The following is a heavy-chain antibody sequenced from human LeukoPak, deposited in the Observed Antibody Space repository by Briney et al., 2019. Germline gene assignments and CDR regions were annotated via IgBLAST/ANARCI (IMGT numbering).Heavy chain of an antibody. Sequence: SETLSLTCAVYGGSFSDYYWTWIRQPPGKGLEWIGEIDHSGSTNYNPPLKSRVTISVDTSKKQFFLRLSSVTAADTAVYYCAKGHRYSSGWYWSHWFDPWGQGTLVTVSS. CDR3: AKGHRYSSGWYWSHWFDP. J-gene: IGHJ5*02. CDR2: IDHSGST. D-gene: IGHD6-19*01. V-gene: IGHV4-34*01. CDR1: GGSFSDYY.